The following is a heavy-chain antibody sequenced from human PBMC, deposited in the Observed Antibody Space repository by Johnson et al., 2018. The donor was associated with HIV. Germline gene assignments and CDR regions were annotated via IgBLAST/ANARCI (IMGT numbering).Heavy chain of an antibody. CDR1: GFTFSSYD. CDR2: ISYDGSNK. Sequence: QVHLVESGGGVVQPGRSLRLSCAASGFTFSSYDIHWVRQAPGKGLEWVAVISYDGSNKYYADSVKGRFTISRDNSKNTLYLQMNSLRAEDTAVYYCSKLVHYNNVDIWGQGTMVTVSS. CDR3: SKLVHYNNVDI. V-gene: IGHV3-30*04. D-gene: IGHD3-10*01. J-gene: IGHJ3*02.